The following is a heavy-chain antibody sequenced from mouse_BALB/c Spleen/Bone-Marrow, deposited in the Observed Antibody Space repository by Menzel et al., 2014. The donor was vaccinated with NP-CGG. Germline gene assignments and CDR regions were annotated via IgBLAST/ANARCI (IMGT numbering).Heavy chain of an antibody. J-gene: IGHJ3*01. D-gene: IGHD1-1*02. V-gene: IGHV1-7*01. CDR3: ARRAHGGSYGFAY. Sequence: VQLQQSGAELAKPGASLKMSCKASGYTFTSYWMHWVKQRPGQGLEWIGYINPSTDYTEYNQKFKDKATLTADKSSSSAFMQLSSLTSEDSAVYYCARRAHGGSYGFAYWGQGTLVTVSA. CDR1: GYTFTSYW. CDR2: INPSTDYT.